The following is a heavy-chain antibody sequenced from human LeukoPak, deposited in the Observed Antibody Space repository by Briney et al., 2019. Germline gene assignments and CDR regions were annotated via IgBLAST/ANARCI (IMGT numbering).Heavy chain of an antibody. CDR1: GFTFSTYG. V-gene: IGHV3-30*18. D-gene: IGHD1-7*01. J-gene: IGHJ4*02. CDR2: IAFDGSYK. Sequence: GGSLRLSCAASGFTFSTYGMHWVRQAPGKGLEWVALIAFDGSYKYYADSVKGRFIISRDNSKNTVYLQMDSLKPEDTAMYYCAKDTSVNFPFRGYFDYWGQGTLVTVSS. CDR3: AKDTSVNFPFRGYFDY.